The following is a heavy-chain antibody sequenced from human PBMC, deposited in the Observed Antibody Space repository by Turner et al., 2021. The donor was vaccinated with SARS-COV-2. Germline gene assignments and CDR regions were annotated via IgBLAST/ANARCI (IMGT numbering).Heavy chain of an antibody. J-gene: IGHJ5*02. Sequence: QVQLVESGGGVVQPGWSLRLSCAASGFTFSRYGMHWVLQAPGKGLEWVAVISYDGSNKYYADSVKGRFTISRDNSKNTLYLQMNSLRAEDTAVYYCAKDLGQLDWFDPWGQGTLVTVSS. V-gene: IGHV3-30*18. CDR1: GFTFSRYG. CDR2: ISYDGSNK. CDR3: AKDLGQLDWFDP. D-gene: IGHD6-13*01.